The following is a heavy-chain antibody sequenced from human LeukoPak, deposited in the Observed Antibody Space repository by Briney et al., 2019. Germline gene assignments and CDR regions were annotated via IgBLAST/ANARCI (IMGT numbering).Heavy chain of an antibody. CDR1: GGTFISYA. D-gene: IGHD3-3*01. V-gene: IGHV1-69*01. CDR2: IIPIFGTA. CDR3: ARVRSPLPYYYYMDV. J-gene: IGHJ6*03. Sequence: SVKVSCKASGGTFISYAISWVRQAPGQGLEWMGGIIPIFGTANYAQKFQGRVTITADEPTSTAYMELSSLRSEDTAVYYCARVRSPLPYYYYMDVWGKGTTVTVSS.